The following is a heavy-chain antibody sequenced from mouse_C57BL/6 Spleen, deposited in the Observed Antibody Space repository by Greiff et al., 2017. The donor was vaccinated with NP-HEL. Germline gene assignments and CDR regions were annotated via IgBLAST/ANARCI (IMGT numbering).Heavy chain of an antibody. CDR1: GYTFTDYE. CDR3: TRGANWLFAY. CDR2: IDPETGGT. D-gene: IGHD4-1*02. V-gene: IGHV1-15*01. Sequence: QVQLKESGAELVRPGASVTLSCKASGYTFTDYEMHWVKQTPVHGLEWIGAIDPETGGTAYNQKFKGKAILTADKSSSTAYMELRSLTSEDSAVYYCTRGANWLFAYWGQGTLVTVSA. J-gene: IGHJ3*01.